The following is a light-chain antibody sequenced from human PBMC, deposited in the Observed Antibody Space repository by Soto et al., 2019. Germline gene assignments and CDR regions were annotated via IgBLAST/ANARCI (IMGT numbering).Light chain of an antibody. J-gene: IGKJ5*01. CDR2: DAS. Sequence: EXVLAHXXSXXXXSPXXRPTLSXSSIQSVSRYLAWYQQKPGQAPRLLIYDASNRATGIPARFSGSGSGTDFTLTISSLEPEDFAVYYCQQRSNWPLSITFGQGTRLEI. CDR3: QQRSNWPLSIT. V-gene: IGKV3-11*01. CDR1: QSVSRY.